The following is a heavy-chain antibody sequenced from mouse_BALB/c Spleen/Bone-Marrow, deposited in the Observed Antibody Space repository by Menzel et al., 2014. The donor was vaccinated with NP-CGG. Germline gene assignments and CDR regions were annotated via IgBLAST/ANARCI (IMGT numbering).Heavy chain of an antibody. CDR3: TLGITAPFAY. J-gene: IGHJ3*01. V-gene: IGHV1-5*01. CDR1: GYTFTSYW. D-gene: IGHD1-1*01. Sequence: VHVKQSGTVLARPGASVKMSCKASGYTFTSYWMHWVKQRPGQGLEWIGAIYPGNSDTSYNQKFKGKAKLTAVTSTSTAYMELGSLTNEDSAVYYCTLGITAPFAYWGQGTLVTVSA. CDR2: IYPGNSDT.